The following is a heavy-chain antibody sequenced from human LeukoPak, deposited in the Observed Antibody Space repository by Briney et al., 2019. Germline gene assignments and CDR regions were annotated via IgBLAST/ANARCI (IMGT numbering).Heavy chain of an antibody. J-gene: IGHJ4*02. Sequence: SETLSLTCAVYGGSFSGYYWSWIRQPPGKGLEWIGEINHSGSTNYNPSLKSRVTISVDTSKNQFSLKLSSVTAADTAVYYCVRGYCSSTSCYGARHFDYWGQGTLVTVSS. CDR2: INHSGST. V-gene: IGHV4-34*01. D-gene: IGHD2-2*01. CDR1: GGSFSGYY. CDR3: VRGYCSSTSCYGARHFDY.